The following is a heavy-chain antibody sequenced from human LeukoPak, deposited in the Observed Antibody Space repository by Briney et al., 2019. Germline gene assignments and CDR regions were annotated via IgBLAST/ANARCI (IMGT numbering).Heavy chain of an antibody. Sequence: GGSLRLSCAASGSTFSSYAMSWVRQAPGKGLEWVSAISGSGGSTYYADSVKGRFTISRDNSKNTLYLQMNSLRAEDTAVYYCAKWSVCSSTSCDWSNDAFDIWGQGTMVTVSS. J-gene: IGHJ3*02. V-gene: IGHV3-23*01. CDR1: GSTFSSYA. CDR3: AKWSVCSSTSCDWSNDAFDI. D-gene: IGHD2-2*01. CDR2: ISGSGGST.